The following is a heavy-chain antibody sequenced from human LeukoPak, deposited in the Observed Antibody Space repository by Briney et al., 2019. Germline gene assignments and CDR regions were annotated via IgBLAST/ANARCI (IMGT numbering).Heavy chain of an antibody. D-gene: IGHD3-10*01. CDR3: ARRYGSGRFGAFDI. Sequence: QTGGSLRLSCAASGFTFSSYAMHWVRQAPGKGLEWVAVISYDGSNKYYADSVKGRFTISRDNSKNTLYLQMNSLRAEDTAVYYCARRYGSGRFGAFDIWGQGTMVTVSS. V-gene: IGHV3-30-3*01. CDR1: GFTFSSYA. J-gene: IGHJ3*02. CDR2: ISYDGSNK.